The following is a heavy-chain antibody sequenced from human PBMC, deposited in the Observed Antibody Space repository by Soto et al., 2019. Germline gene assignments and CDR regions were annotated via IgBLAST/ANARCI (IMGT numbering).Heavy chain of an antibody. CDR3: ARVYYYDSSGHIDY. CDR2: IYYSGST. J-gene: IGHJ4*02. Sequence: SETLSLTCTVSGGSISSGGYYWSWIRQHPGKGLEWIGYIYYSGSTYYNPSLKSRVTISVDTSKNQFSLKLSSVTAADTAVYYCARVYYYDSSGHIDYWGQGTLVTVSS. CDR1: GGSISSGGYY. D-gene: IGHD3-22*01. V-gene: IGHV4-31*03.